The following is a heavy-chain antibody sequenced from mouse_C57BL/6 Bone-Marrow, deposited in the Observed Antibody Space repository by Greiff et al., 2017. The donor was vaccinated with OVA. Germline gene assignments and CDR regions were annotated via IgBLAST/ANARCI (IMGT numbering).Heavy chain of an antibody. Sequence: VQLQQSGAELVRPGASVKLSCTASGFNIKDDYMHWVKQRPEQGLEWIGWIDPENGDTEYAPKFQGKATITADTSSNTAYLQLSSLTSEDTAVYYCTASGYPFDYWGQGTTLTVSS. D-gene: IGHD3-2*02. J-gene: IGHJ2*01. V-gene: IGHV14-4*01. CDR1: GFNIKDDY. CDR2: IDPENGDT. CDR3: TASGYPFDY.